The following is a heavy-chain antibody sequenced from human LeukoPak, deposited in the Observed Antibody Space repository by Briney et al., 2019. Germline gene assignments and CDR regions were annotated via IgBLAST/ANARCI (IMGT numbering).Heavy chain of an antibody. CDR2: INSDGSST. J-gene: IGHJ6*03. Sequence: GGSLRLSCAASGFTFSSYWMHWVRQAPGKGLVWVSRINSDGSSTSYADSVKGRFTISRDNSKNTLYLQMNSLRAEDTAVYYCAKGGWRVYYYYMDVWGKGTTVTVSS. V-gene: IGHV3-74*01. D-gene: IGHD6-19*01. CDR1: GFTFSSYW. CDR3: AKGGWRVYYYYMDV.